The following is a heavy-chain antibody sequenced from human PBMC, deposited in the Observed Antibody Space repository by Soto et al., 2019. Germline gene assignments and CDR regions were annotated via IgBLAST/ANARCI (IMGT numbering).Heavy chain of an antibody. CDR1: GSTFSSDD. Sequence: EVHLLAYGGGMVQPGRSLRLSSVVSGSTFSSDDMSWVRQAPGRGLEWVSGISDSGGSTYYADAVKGRFTISRDNAKNTLYLQMKSLGVEDTALYYCAKDGGWSLAVARLLDYWGPGTQVTVSS. CDR2: ISDSGGST. D-gene: IGHD6-19*01. V-gene: IGHV3-23*01. CDR3: AKDGGWSLAVARLLDY. J-gene: IGHJ4*02.